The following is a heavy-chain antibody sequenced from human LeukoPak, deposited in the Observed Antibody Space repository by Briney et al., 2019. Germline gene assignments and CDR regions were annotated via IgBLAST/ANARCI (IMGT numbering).Heavy chain of an antibody. V-gene: IGHV3-15*01. D-gene: IGHD3-22*01. CDR2: IKSKTDGGTT. CDR3: TTDLTKGYYYDSRDAFDI. J-gene: IGHJ3*02. CDR1: GFTFSNAW. Sequence: GGSLRLSCAASGFTFSNAWMSWVRQAPGKGLEWVGRIKSKTDGGTTGYAAPVKGRFTISRDDSKNTLYLQMNSLKTEDTAVYYCTTDLTKGYYYDSRDAFDIWGQGTMVTVSS.